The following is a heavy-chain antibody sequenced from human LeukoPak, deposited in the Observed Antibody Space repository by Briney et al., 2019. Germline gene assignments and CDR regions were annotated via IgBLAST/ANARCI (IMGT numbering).Heavy chain of an antibody. V-gene: IGHV4-59*01. CDR1: GGSISSYY. D-gene: IGHD5-18*01. J-gene: IGHJ5*02. Sequence: PSETLSLTCTVSGGSISSYYWSWIRQPPGKGLEWIGYIYYSGSTNYNPSLKSRVTISVDTSKNQFSLKLSSVTAADTAVYYCARARGYSCFWFDPWGQGTLVTVSS. CDR2: IYYSGST. CDR3: ARARGYSCFWFDP.